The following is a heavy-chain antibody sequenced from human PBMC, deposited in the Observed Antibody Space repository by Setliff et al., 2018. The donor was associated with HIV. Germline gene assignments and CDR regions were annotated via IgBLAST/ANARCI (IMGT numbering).Heavy chain of an antibody. D-gene: IGHD2-15*01. CDR2: IRHTGGT. CDR1: GGSIISYPNY. CDR3: VRPHGGLGGGAWFDP. Sequence: SETLSLTCTVPGGSIISYPNYWGWIRQPPGKGLEWLAGIRHTGGTYYYPWDTYYNPSLKSRVTISVETSKNQISLKVTSVTASDTAVYYCVRPHGGLGGGAWFDPWGQGTLVTVSS. J-gene: IGHJ5*02. V-gene: IGHV4-39*01.